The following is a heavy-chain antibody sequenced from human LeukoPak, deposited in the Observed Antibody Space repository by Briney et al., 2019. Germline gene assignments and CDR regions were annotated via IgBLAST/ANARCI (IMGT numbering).Heavy chain of an antibody. CDR2: IIPILGIA. CDR1: GGTFSSYT. Sequence: SVTVSCKASGGTFSSYTISWVRQAPGQGLEWMGRIIPILGIANYAQKFQGRVTITADKSTSTAYMELSGLRSEDTAVYYCARGGPPQYSSGWTGFDYWGQGTLVTVSS. CDR3: ARGGPPQYSSGWTGFDY. J-gene: IGHJ4*02. D-gene: IGHD6-19*01. V-gene: IGHV1-69*02.